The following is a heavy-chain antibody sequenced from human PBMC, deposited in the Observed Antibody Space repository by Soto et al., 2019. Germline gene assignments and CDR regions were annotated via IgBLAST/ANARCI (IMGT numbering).Heavy chain of an antibody. CDR1: GGTFSSYA. CDR3: AREGGRRLWFGELSWFDP. CDR2: IIPIFGTA. J-gene: IGHJ5*02. D-gene: IGHD3-10*01. V-gene: IGHV1-69*13. Sequence: SVKVSCKASGGTFSSYAISWVRQAPGQGLEWMGGIIPIFGTANYAQKFQGRVTITADESTSTAYMELSSLRSEDTAVYYCAREGGRRLWFGELSWFDPWGQGTLVTVSS.